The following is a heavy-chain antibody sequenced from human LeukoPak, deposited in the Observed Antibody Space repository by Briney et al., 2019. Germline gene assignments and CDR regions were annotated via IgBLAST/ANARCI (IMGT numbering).Heavy chain of an antibody. CDR2: IIPIFGTA. Sequence: SVKVSCKASGGTFSSYAISWVRQAPGQGLEWMGGIIPIFGTANYAQKFQGRVTITADESTSTAYMELSSLRSEDAAVYYCATDRGGATPVFDYWGQGTLVTVSS. CDR1: GGTFSSYA. CDR3: ATDRGGATPVFDY. D-gene: IGHD1-26*01. J-gene: IGHJ4*02. V-gene: IGHV1-69*13.